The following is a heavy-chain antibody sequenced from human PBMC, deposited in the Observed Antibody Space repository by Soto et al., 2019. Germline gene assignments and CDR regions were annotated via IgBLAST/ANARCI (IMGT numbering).Heavy chain of an antibody. V-gene: IGHV4-34*01. CDR3: ARTTTATPLPFDY. Sequence: QVQLQQWGAGLLKPSETLSLTCAVYGGSFSGYYWSWIRQPPGKGLEWIGEINHSGSTNYNPSLKSRVTISVDTSKNQFSLKLSSVTAADTAVYYCARTTTATPLPFDYWGQGTLVPVSS. D-gene: IGHD4-17*01. J-gene: IGHJ4*02. CDR2: INHSGST. CDR1: GGSFSGYY.